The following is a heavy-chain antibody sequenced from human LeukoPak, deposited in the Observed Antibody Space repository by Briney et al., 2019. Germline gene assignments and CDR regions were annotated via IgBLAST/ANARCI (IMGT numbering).Heavy chain of an antibody. Sequence: ASVKVSCKVSGYTLTELSMHWVRQAPGKGREGMGGFDPEDGETIYAQKFQGRVTMTEDTSTDTAYMELSSLRSEGTAVYYCATAKLPHRGSYYGSWFDPWGQGTLVTVSS. CDR3: ATAKLPHRGSYYGSWFDP. CDR2: FDPEDGET. D-gene: IGHD1-26*01. J-gene: IGHJ5*02. CDR1: GYTLTELS. V-gene: IGHV1-24*01.